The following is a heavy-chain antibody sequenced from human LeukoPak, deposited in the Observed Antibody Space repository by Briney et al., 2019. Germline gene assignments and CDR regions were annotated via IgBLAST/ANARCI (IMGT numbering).Heavy chain of an antibody. V-gene: IGHV5-51*01. CDR3: ARHGIVVVKAPHYYGMDV. D-gene: IGHD3-22*01. CDR1: GYSFTSYW. J-gene: IGHJ6*02. Sequence: HGESLKISCKGSGYSFTSYWIGWVRQMPGKGLEWMGIIYPGDSDTRYSPSFQGQVTISADRSISTAYLQWSSLKASDTAMYYCARHGIVVVKAPHYYGMDVWGQGTTVTVSS. CDR2: IYPGDSDT.